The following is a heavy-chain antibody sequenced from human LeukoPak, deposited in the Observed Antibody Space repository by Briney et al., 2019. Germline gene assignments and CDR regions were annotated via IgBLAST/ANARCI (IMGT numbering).Heavy chain of an antibody. J-gene: IGHJ4*02. Sequence: GGSLRLSCAASGFTFSNYWMHWVRQASGKGLVWVSRINSDGINTSYADSVKGRFTISRDNAKNTLNLQMNSLRAEDTAVYYCAREPYYYDGYYFDYWGQGTLVTVSS. V-gene: IGHV3-74*01. CDR3: AREPYYYDGYYFDY. CDR2: INSDGINT. CDR1: GFTFSNYW. D-gene: IGHD3-22*01.